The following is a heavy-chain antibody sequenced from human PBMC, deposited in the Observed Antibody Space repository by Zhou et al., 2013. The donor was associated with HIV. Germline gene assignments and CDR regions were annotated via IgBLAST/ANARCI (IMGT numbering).Heavy chain of an antibody. CDR2: ISGSNGDT. Sequence: QVQLLQSGAEVKPPGASVKVSCKVFGYTLADLAIHWVRLPPGQGLEWVGWISGSNGDTKYAQKFQGRVTMTTDTSTSTAYMEVRSLRSDDTAVYYCARHRRYGDNSYAFDIWGQGTWSPSLQ. V-gene: IGHV1-18*01. CDR1: GYTLADLA. J-gene: IGHJ3*02. D-gene: IGHD2-21*01. CDR3: ARHRRYGDNSYAFDI.